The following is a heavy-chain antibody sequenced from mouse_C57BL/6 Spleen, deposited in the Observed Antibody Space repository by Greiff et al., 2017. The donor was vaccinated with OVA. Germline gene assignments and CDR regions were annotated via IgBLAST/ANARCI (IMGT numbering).Heavy chain of an antibody. CDR1: GFTFTDYY. CDR2: IRHKANGYTT. D-gene: IGHD4-1*01. V-gene: IGHV7-3*01. CDR3: ARELTGNFDY. J-gene: IGHJ2*01. Sequence: EVMLVESGGGLVQPGGSLSLSCAASGFTFTDYYMSWVRQPPGKALEWLGFIRHKANGYTTEYSASVKGRFTISRDNSQSILYLQMNALRAEDSATYYCARELTGNFDYWGQGTTLTVSS.